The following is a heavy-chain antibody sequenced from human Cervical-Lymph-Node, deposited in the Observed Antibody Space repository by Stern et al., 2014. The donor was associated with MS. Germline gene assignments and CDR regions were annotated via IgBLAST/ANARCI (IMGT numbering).Heavy chain of an antibody. J-gene: IGHJ4*02. CDR1: GGSFSSHT. Sequence: QVQLVQSGAEVKKPGSSVKVSCKASGGSFSSHTITWVRQAPGQGLECMGRPTPILGTPNYAQKFQDRVTFTADISTKTACMEVSNLKSEDTAVYYCARIIRLGATASFYFDNGGQGTLGTVAS. CDR3: ARIIRLGATASFYFDN. D-gene: IGHD1-26*01. V-gene: IGHV1-69*08. CDR2: PTPILGTP.